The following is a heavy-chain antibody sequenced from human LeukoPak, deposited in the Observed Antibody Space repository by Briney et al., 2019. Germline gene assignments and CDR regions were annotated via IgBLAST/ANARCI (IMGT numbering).Heavy chain of an antibody. D-gene: IGHD2-15*01. Sequence: GGSLRLSCAASGFTFSSYAMSWVRQAPGKGLEWVSAISGSGGSTYYADSVKGRFTISRDNSKNTLYLQMNSLRAEDTAVYYCAKVGGYCSGGSCYSVLPDYWAREPWSPSPQ. CDR3: AKVGGYCSGGSCYSVLPDY. CDR1: GFTFSSYA. J-gene: IGHJ4*02. V-gene: IGHV3-23*01. CDR2: ISGSGGST.